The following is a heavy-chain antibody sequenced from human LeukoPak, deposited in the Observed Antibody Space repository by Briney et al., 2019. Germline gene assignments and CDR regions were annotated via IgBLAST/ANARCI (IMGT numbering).Heavy chain of an antibody. V-gene: IGHV4-34*01. CDR2: INHSGST. CDR3: ARGRRYCSSTSCYTPFDY. J-gene: IGHJ4*02. Sequence: SETLSLTCAVYGGSFSGYYWSWLRQPPGKGLEWIGEINHSGSTNYNPSLKSRVTISVDTSKNQFSLKLSSVTAADTAVYYCARGRRYCSSTSCYTPFDYWGQGTLVTVSS. D-gene: IGHD2-2*02. CDR1: GGSFSGYY.